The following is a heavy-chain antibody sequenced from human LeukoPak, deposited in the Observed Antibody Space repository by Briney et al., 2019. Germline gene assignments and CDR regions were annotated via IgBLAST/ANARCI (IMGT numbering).Heavy chain of an antibody. V-gene: IGHV4-30-2*01. Sequence: SETLSLTCAVSGGSISSGGYSWSWLRQPPGKGLEWIGYIYHSGSTYYNPSLKSRVTISVDRSKNQFSLKLSSVTAADTAVYYCARAKGEDYEYWFDPWGQGTLVTVSS. CDR3: ARAKGEDYEYWFDP. CDR2: IYHSGST. D-gene: IGHD4-17*01. CDR1: GGSISSGGYS. J-gene: IGHJ5*02.